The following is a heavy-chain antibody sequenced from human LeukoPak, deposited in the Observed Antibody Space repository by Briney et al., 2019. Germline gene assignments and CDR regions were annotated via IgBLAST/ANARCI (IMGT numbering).Heavy chain of an antibody. CDR1: DGYINLASYY. D-gene: IGHD6-6*01. Sequence: SETLSLTCIVSDGYINLASYYWTWIRQPAGKGLEWIGRIDSSGSTNYNPSLKSRVSISVDTSKNQFSLRLSSVTAADTAVYFCAGSSNYYYYNMDAWGKGTTVTVAS. J-gene: IGHJ6*03. V-gene: IGHV4-61*02. CDR2: IDSSGST. CDR3: AGSSNYYYYNMDA.